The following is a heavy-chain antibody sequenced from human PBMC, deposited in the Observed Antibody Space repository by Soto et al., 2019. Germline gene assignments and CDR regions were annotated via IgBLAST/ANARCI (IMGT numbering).Heavy chain of an antibody. V-gene: IGHV1-3*01. Sequence: ASVKVSCKASGYTFTSYAMHWVRQAPGQRLEWMGWINAGNGNTKYSQKFQGRVTITRDTSAGTAYMELSSLRSEDTAVYYCARAEYYYDSSGYYGDYYYGMDVWGQGTTVTVSS. CDR1: GYTFTSYA. J-gene: IGHJ6*02. CDR3: ARAEYYYDSSGYYGDYYYGMDV. D-gene: IGHD3-22*01. CDR2: INAGNGNT.